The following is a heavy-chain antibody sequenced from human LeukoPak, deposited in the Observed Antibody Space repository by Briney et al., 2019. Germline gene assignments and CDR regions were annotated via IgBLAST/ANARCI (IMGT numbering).Heavy chain of an antibody. CDR3: ASQITVGATPYKVQDNWFDP. V-gene: IGHV3-21*01. Sequence: GGSLRLSCAASGFTFSSYSMNWVRQAPGKGLEWVSSISSSSSYIYYADSVKGRFTISRDNAKNSLYPQMNSLRAEDTAVYYCASQITVGATPYKVQDNWFDPWGQGTLVTVSS. D-gene: IGHD1-26*01. J-gene: IGHJ5*02. CDR1: GFTFSSYS. CDR2: ISSSSSYI.